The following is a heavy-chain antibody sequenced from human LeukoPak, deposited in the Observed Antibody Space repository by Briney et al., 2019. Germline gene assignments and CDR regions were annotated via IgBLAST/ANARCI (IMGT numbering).Heavy chain of an antibody. CDR1: GCTFTSYG. J-gene: IGHJ5*02. CDR3: ARDNSVGDVAWWFDP. Sequence: ASVKVSCKASGCTFTSYGISWVRQAPGQGLEWMGWISANNGNTNYAQKLQGRVTMTTDTSTSTAYMELRSLRSDDTAVYYCARDNSVGDVAWWFDPWGQGTLVTVSS. V-gene: IGHV1-18*01. D-gene: IGHD1-26*01. CDR2: ISANNGNT.